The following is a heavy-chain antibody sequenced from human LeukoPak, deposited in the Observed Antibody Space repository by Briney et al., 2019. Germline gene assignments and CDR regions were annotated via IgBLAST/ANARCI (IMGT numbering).Heavy chain of an antibody. V-gene: IGHV3-23*01. J-gene: IGHJ4*02. CDR2: ISGGGDIT. D-gene: IGHD2-21*02. Sequence: GGSLRLSCAASGFNFANHAMSWVRQTPGKGLEWVSAISGGGDITYYADSATGRFTISRDNSKDTLFLQMHSLRPGDTAVYYCVREDTPATANYWGQGTLVTISS. CDR3: VREDTPATANY. CDR1: GFNFANHA.